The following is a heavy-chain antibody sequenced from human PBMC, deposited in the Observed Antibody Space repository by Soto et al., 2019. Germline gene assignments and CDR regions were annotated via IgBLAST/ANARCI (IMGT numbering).Heavy chain of an antibody. CDR1: GFTFSSYS. CDR2: ISSSSSYI. D-gene: IGHD2-15*01. J-gene: IGHJ4*02. V-gene: IGHV3-21*01. Sequence: EVQLVESGGGLVKPGGSLRLSCAASGFTFSSYSMNWVRQAPGKGLEWVSSISSSSSYIYYADSVKGRFTISRDNAKNSLYLQMNSLRAEDTAVYYCANRYCSDGSCYSIYWGQGTLVTVSS. CDR3: ANRYCSDGSCYSIY.